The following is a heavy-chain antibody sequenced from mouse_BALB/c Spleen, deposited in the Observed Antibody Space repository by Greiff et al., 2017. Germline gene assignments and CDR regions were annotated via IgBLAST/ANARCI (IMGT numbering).Heavy chain of an antibody. D-gene: IGHD1-1*01. V-gene: IGHV1-5*01. CDR3: TRSVTTVVGDD. CDR2: IYPGNSDT. J-gene: IGHJ2*01. Sequence: VQLKESGTVLARPGASVKMSCKASGYTFTSYWMHWVKQRPGQGLEWIGAIYPGNSDTSYNQKFRGKAKLTAVTSTSTAYMELSSLTNEDSAVYYCTRSVTTVVGDDWGQGTTLTVSS. CDR1: GYTFTSYW.